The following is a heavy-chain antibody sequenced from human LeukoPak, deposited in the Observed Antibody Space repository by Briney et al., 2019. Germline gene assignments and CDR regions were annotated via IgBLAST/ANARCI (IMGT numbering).Heavy chain of an antibody. V-gene: IGHV1-46*01. J-gene: IGHJ3*02. D-gene: IGHD5-24*01. Sequence: ASVKISCKTSGYTFTSYNLHWVRQAPGQRLECMGIIKPSGDHTNYAQKFQDRVTMTRDTSASTVYMELSSLKSEDTAVYYCARVRDGYNDAYDIWGQGTMVTVTS. CDR3: ARVRDGYNDAYDI. CDR1: GYTFTSYN. CDR2: IKPSGDHT.